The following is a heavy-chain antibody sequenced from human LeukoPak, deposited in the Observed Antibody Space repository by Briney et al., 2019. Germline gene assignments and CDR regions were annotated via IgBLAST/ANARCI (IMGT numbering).Heavy chain of an antibody. CDR1: GGSISRGGYY. V-gene: IGHV4-31*03. CDR2: IYYSGST. J-gene: IGHJ6*03. CDR3: ARDTPSYCYYYMDV. Sequence: SETLSLTCTVSGGSISRGGYYWRWIRQHPGKGLEWIGYIYYSGSTYYNPSLKSRVTISVDTSKNQFSLKLSSVTAADTAVYYCARDTPSYCYYYMDVWGKGTTVTVSS.